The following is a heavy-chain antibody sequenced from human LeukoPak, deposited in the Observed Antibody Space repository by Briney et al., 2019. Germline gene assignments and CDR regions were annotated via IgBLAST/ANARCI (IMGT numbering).Heavy chain of an antibody. D-gene: IGHD2-15*01. V-gene: IGHV3-48*04. CDR2: ISSSSSTI. Sequence: SGGSLRLSCAASGFTFSSYSMNWDRQAPGKGLEWVSYISSSSSTIYYADSVKGRFTVSRDNAKNSLYLQMNSLRAEDTAVYYCARDREVVAAPIHPWGQGTLVTVSS. CDR1: GFTFSSYS. J-gene: IGHJ5*02. CDR3: ARDREVVAAPIHP.